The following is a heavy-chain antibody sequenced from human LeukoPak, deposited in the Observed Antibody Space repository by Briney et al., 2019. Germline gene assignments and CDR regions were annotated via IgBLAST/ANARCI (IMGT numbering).Heavy chain of an antibody. Sequence: GGSLRLSCAASGFTFSSYTMNWVRQAPGKGLEWVSSISSSGIYIYYADSVKGRFTISRDDAKSSLYLQMNSLTVEDTAVYYCASEGELGYGYFYWGQGTLVTVPS. V-gene: IGHV3-21*01. D-gene: IGHD5-18*01. CDR1: GFTFSSYT. J-gene: IGHJ4*02. CDR3: ASEGELGYGYFY. CDR2: ISSSGIYI.